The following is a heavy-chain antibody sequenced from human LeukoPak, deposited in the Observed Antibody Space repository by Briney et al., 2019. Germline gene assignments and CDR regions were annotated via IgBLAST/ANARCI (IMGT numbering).Heavy chain of an antibody. D-gene: IGHD5-24*01. CDR3: AKEMATIRAFDF. V-gene: IGHV3-23*01. CDR2: ISGSGSST. CDR1: GFTFSTYA. J-gene: IGHJ3*01. Sequence: PGGSLRLSCAASGFTFSTYAMSWVRQAPGKGLEWVSVISGSGSSTYYADSVKGRFTISRDNYKNTLYLQMNSLRDEGTAVYYCAKEMATIRAFDFWGQGTMVTVSS.